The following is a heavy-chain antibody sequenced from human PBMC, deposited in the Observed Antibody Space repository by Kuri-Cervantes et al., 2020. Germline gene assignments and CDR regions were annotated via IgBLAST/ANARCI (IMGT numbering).Heavy chain of an antibody. J-gene: IGHJ4*02. CDR2: FYYSAST. Sequence: SCTVSDGSISSGGYYWSWIRRHPGKGLEWIGDFYYSASTYYNPSLKSRVTISVDTSKNQFPLKMSSVTAADTAVYYCARDRPTIFGVAHFDYWGQGTLVTVSS. V-gene: IGHV4-31*02. D-gene: IGHD3-3*01. CDR1: DGSISSGGYY. CDR3: ARDRPTIFGVAHFDY.